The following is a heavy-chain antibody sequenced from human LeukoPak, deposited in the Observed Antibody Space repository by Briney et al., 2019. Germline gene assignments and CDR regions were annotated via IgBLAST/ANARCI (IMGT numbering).Heavy chain of an antibody. CDR3: AKGTGYCSSTSCRKYFDC. D-gene: IGHD2-2*01. CDR1: GFTFSSYA. J-gene: IGHJ4*02. Sequence: GGSLRLSFAASGFTFSSYAISWVRQAPGKGLEWVSAISGSGGSTYYADSVKGRFTISRDNSKNTLYLQMNSLRAEDTAVYYCAKGTGYCSSTSCRKYFDCWGQGTLVTVSS. V-gene: IGHV3-23*01. CDR2: ISGSGGST.